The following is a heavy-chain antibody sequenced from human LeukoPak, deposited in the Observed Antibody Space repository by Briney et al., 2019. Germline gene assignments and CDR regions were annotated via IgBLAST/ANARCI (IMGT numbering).Heavy chain of an antibody. Sequence: ASVKVSCKVSGYTLTELSMHWVRQAPGKGLEWMGGFDPEDGETIYAQKFQGRVTMTEDTSTGTAYMELSSLRSEDTAVYYCATPGGRGYSGYDWGTFDYWGQGTLVTVSS. CDR3: ATPGGRGYSGYDWGTFDY. D-gene: IGHD5-12*01. CDR1: GYTLTELS. V-gene: IGHV1-24*01. J-gene: IGHJ4*02. CDR2: FDPEDGET.